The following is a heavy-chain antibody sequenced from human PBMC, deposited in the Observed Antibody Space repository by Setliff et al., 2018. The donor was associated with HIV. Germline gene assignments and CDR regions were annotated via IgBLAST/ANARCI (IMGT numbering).Heavy chain of an antibody. J-gene: IGHJ4*02. CDR3: AHIDSSGYYFDY. D-gene: IGHD3-22*01. Sequence: SGPTLVNPTETLTLTCTVSGFSLITLPRGVGWIRQPPGKALQWLALIYGNGDKRYSPSLRSRLTITKDTSINQVVLTMTNMDPVDTATYYCAHIDSSGYYFDYWGQGTLVTVSS. CDR1: GFSLITLPRG. CDR2: IYGNGDK. V-gene: IGHV2-5*01.